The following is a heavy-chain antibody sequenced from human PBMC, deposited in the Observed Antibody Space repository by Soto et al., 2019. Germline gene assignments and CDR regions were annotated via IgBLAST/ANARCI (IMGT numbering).Heavy chain of an antibody. V-gene: IGHV6-1*01. Sequence: QGQLQQSGPGLVKPSQTLSLTCAISGDSVSSDITSWNWIRQSPSRGLEWRGRTYYRSKWFHDYAVSVKSRITINPDTSKNQLSLELNSMTPEDTAVYYCARGNALDVWGQGTVVTDSS. CDR1: GDSVSSDITS. J-gene: IGHJ3*01. CDR2: TYYRSKWFH. CDR3: ARGNALDV. D-gene: IGHD3-10*01.